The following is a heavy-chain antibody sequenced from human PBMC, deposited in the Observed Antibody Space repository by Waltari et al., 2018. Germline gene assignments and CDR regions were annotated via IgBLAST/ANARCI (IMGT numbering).Heavy chain of an antibody. V-gene: IGHV3-21*01. CDR3: AREESDSPIPHFDWSPLYFYYALDV. Sequence: GGSLRLSCGASGFSINGYHMTWVRQAPGRGLEWVASISSSANYIYYADSLGGRFTISRDNTENSVFLQMDSLVAEDTAVYFCAREESDSPIPHFDWSPLYFYYALDVWGRGTTVTVSS. J-gene: IGHJ6*02. CDR1: GFSINGYH. CDR2: ISSSANYI. D-gene: IGHD3-9*01.